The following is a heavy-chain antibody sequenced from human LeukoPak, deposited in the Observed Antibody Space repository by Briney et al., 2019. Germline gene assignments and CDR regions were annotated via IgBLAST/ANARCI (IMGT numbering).Heavy chain of an antibody. Sequence: GGSLRLSCTASGFTFSSYDMHWLRQATGKGLEWVSHIGTAGDTYYPGSVKGRFTISRENAKNSLYLQMNSLRAGDTAVYYCARGGRYCSSTSCFDFDYWGQGTLVTVSS. CDR3: ARGGRYCSSTSCFDFDY. V-gene: IGHV3-13*01. J-gene: IGHJ4*02. CDR2: IGTAGDT. CDR1: GFTFSSYD. D-gene: IGHD2-2*01.